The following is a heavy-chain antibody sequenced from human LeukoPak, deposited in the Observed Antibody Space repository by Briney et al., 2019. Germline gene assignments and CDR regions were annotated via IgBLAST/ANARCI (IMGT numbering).Heavy chain of an antibody. CDR3: AKDGSAYPTYFDY. CDR2: ISGSGYST. J-gene: IGHJ4*02. Sequence: PAGGSLRLSCAASGLTFSSYAVSWVRQAPGKGLEWVSGISGSGYSTFYADSVKGRFTISGDNSKNTLYLQMNSLRAEDTAVYYCAKDGSAYPTYFDYWGQGTLVTVSS. D-gene: IGHD2-2*03. CDR1: GLTFSSYA. V-gene: IGHV3-23*01.